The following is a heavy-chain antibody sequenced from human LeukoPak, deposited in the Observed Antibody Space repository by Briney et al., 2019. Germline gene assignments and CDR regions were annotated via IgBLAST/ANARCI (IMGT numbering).Heavy chain of an antibody. D-gene: IGHD2-15*01. CDR1: GFSFGSYA. V-gene: IGHV3-23*01. CDR2: ISGSGMFT. CDR3: AKQLGYCSDGSCYFPY. Sequence: GGSLRLSCATSGFSFGSYAMSWVRQAPGKGLEWVSSISGSGMFTYYADSVQGRFTISRDNSKSTLCLQMNSLRAEDTAVYYCAKQLGYCSDGSCYFPYWGQGTLVTVSS. J-gene: IGHJ4*02.